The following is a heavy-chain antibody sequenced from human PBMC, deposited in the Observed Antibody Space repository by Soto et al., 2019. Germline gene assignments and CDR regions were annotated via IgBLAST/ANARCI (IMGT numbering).Heavy chain of an antibody. D-gene: IGHD5-18*01. V-gene: IGHV4-30-4*01. J-gene: IGHJ5*02. CDR2: IYYSGST. CDR1: GGSISSGDYY. Sequence: SETLSLTCTVSGGSISSGDYYWSWIRQPPGKDLEWIGYIYYSGSTYYNPSLKSRITISVDTSKNQFSLKLSSVTAADTAVYYCASLKLGYSTFDPWGQGTLVTSPQ. CDR3: ASLKLGYSTFDP.